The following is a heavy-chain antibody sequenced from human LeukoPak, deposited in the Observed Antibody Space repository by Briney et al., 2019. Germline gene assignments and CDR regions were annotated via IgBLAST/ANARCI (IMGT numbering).Heavy chain of an antibody. V-gene: IGHV4-4*07. CDR3: ARDLGYSYGYFDF. CDR2: IYASGST. D-gene: IGHD5-18*01. CDR1: GDFISSNY. J-gene: IGHJ4*02. Sequence: PSETLSLTCIVPGDFISSNYWSWIRQPAGKGLEWIGRIYASGSTNYNPSLKSRVTMSIDTSKNQFSLKLSSVTAADTAVYYCARDLGYSYGYFDFWGQGTLVTASS.